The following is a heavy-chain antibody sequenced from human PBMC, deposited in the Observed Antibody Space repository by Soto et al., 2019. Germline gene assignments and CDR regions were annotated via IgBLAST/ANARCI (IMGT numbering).Heavy chain of an antibody. J-gene: IGHJ4*02. V-gene: IGHV1-8*01. Sequence: QVQLVQSGTEVKKPGASVKVSCKASGYTFTSYEINWVRQATGQGLEWMGWMNPNSGNTGYAQKFQGRVTMTRNTSIGTAYMELSSLRSEDTAVYYCARALCELPLLHDYWGQGTLVTVSS. D-gene: IGHD1-26*01. CDR2: MNPNSGNT. CDR3: ARALCELPLLHDY. CDR1: GYTFTSYE.